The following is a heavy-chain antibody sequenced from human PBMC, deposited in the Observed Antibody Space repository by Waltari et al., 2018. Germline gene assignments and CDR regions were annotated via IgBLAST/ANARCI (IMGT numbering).Heavy chain of an antibody. CDR1: GFTFSSYS. CDR3: ARDPIVVVPAAAAFDY. Sequence: EVQLVESGGGLVKPGGSLRLSCAASGFTFSSYSMNWVRQDPGKGLEWVSSISSSSSYIYYADSVKGRFTISRDNAKNSLYLQMNSLRAEDTAVYYCARDPIVVVPAAAAFDYWGQGTLVTVSS. CDR2: ISSSSSYI. V-gene: IGHV3-21*01. D-gene: IGHD2-2*01. J-gene: IGHJ4*02.